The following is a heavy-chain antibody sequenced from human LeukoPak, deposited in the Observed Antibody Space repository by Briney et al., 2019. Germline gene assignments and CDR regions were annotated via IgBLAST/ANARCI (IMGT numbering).Heavy chain of an antibody. Sequence: SSETLSLTCTVSGYSISSGYYWGWIRQPPGKGLEWIGSIYHSGSTYYNPSLKSRVTISVDTSKNQFSLKLSSVTAADTAVYYCARGSIVVVPAAPKGFDYWGQGTLVTVSS. V-gene: IGHV4-38-2*02. CDR3: ARGSIVVVPAAPKGFDY. CDR1: GYSISSGYY. D-gene: IGHD2-2*01. CDR2: IYHSGST. J-gene: IGHJ4*02.